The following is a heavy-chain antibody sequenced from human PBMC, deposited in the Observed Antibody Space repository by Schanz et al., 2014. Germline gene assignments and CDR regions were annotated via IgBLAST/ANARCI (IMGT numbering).Heavy chain of an antibody. V-gene: IGHV3-74*01. Sequence: EVQLVQSGGGLVQPGGSLRLSCAASGFTFSSHWMHWVRQDPGKGLVWVARINSVGSNTDYADSVTGRFTISRDSAKNSLYLQMNSLRPEDTALYYCAKGSRSGSKVMDVWGKGTTVTVSS. CDR2: INSVGSNT. J-gene: IGHJ6*03. D-gene: IGHD3-10*01. CDR1: GFTFSSHW. CDR3: AKGSRSGSKVMDV.